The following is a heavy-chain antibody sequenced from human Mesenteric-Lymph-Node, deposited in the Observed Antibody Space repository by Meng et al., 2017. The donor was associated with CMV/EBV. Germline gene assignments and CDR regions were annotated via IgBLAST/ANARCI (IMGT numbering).Heavy chain of an antibody. Sequence: SVKVSCKASGFTFTSSAVQWVRQARGQRLEWIGWIVVGSGNTNYAQKFQERVTITRDMSTSTAYMELSSLRSEDTAVYCCAAGSHIRSYGMDVWGQGTTVTVSS. CDR2: IVVGSGNT. V-gene: IGHV1-58*01. CDR1: GFTFTSSA. J-gene: IGHJ6*02. CDR3: AAGSHIRSYGMDV. D-gene: IGHD1-26*01.